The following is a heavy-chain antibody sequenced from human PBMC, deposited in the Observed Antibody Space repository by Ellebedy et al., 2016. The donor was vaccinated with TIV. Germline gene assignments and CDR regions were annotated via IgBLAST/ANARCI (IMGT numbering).Heavy chain of an antibody. CDR1: GGSISSGGYY. CDR2: IYYSGST. J-gene: IGHJ2*01. D-gene: IGHD3-3*01. CDR3: ARVTIRATGYFDL. V-gene: IGHV4-31*03. Sequence: MPSETLSLTCTVSGGSISSGGYYWSWIRQHPGKGLEWIGYIYYSGSTYYNPSLKSRVTISVDTSKNQFSLKLSSVTAADTAVYYCARVTIRATGYFDLWGRGTLVTVSS.